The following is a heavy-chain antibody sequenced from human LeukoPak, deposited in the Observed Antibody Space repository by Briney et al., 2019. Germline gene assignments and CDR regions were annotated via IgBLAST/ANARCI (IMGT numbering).Heavy chain of an antibody. CDR1: GFTFHHYA. CDR3: AKDLGDYYGMDV. J-gene: IGHJ6*02. V-gene: IGHV3-9*01. Sequence: GGSLRLSCAASGFTFHHYAMHWVRQAPGKGLEWVSGISWNSGSIGYADSVKGRFTISRDNAKNSLYLQMNSLRAEDTALYYCAKDLGDYYGMDVWGQGTTVTVSS. CDR2: ISWNSGSI.